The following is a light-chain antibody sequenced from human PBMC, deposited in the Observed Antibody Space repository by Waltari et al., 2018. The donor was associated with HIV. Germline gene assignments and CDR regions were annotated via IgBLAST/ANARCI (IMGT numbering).Light chain of an antibody. Sequence: QTALTQPAHVSGSPGKSINNSCTGTSSEVGGYNLVSWYQQPPGKAPSLIIYVVSERPTVVSNRFTVSKSGNTASLPISGLQAEDEADYYCCSYVSEIVPCVFGGGTKLTVL. CDR2: VVS. J-gene: IGLJ3*02. CDR3: CSYVSEIVPCV. V-gene: IGLV2-23*02. CDR1: SSEVGGYNL.